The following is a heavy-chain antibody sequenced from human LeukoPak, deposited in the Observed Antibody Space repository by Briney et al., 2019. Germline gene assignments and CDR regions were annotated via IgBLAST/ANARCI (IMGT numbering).Heavy chain of an antibody. CDR1: GYSFTSYW. Sequence: GESLKISCKGSGYSFTSYWIGWVRQMPGKGLEWMGIIYPGDSDTRYSPSFQGQVTISADKSISTAYLQWSSLKASDTAMYYCASDRICSSTSCQWRYFDLWGRGTLVTVSS. CDR2: IYPGDSDT. V-gene: IGHV5-51*01. CDR3: ASDRICSSTSCQWRYFDL. J-gene: IGHJ2*01. D-gene: IGHD2-2*01.